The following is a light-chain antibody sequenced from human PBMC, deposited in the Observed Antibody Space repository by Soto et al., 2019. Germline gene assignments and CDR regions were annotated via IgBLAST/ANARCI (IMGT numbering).Light chain of an antibody. J-gene: IGLJ1*01. CDR2: DVT. CDR1: SSDVGDYNY. V-gene: IGLV2-11*01. CDR3: CSYAGSYTYG. Sequence: QSALTQPRSVSGSPGQSVTISCTGTSSDVGDYNYVSWYQQHPGKAPKLIIFDVTKRPSGVPDRFSGSKSGNTASLTISALQAQDEAAYYCCSYAGSYTYGLGNGTKVTV.